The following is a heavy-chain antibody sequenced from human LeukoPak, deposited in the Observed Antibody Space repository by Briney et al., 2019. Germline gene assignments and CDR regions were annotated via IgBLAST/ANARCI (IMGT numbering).Heavy chain of an antibody. Sequence: SETLSLTCTVSGGSISSYYWSWIRQPPGKGLEWIGYIYYSGSTNYNPSLKSRVTISVDTSKNQFSLKLSSVTAADTAVYYCARLYSSSWYQRGAFDIWGQGTMVTVSS. CDR1: GGSISSYY. D-gene: IGHD6-13*01. CDR2: IYYSGST. V-gene: IGHV4-59*08. CDR3: ARLYSSSWYQRGAFDI. J-gene: IGHJ3*02.